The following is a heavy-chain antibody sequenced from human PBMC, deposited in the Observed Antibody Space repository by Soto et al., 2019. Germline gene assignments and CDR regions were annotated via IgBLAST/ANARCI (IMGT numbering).Heavy chain of an antibody. CDR1: GGSIRGSY. V-gene: IGHV4-59*01. D-gene: IGHD6-19*01. J-gene: IGHJ4*02. CDR3: ARSVAVPGAHIDY. CDR2: VYYTGST. Sequence: SETLSLTCSVSGGSIRGSYCSWMRQSPGKGLEWLGYVYYTGSTNYSPSLRSRVSISVDTSKNEFSLRLSSVTAADTAVYFCARSVAVPGAHIDYWGQGTQVTVSS.